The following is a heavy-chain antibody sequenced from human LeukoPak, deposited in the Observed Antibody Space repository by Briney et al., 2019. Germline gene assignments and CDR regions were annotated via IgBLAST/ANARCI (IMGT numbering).Heavy chain of an antibody. CDR2: ISDSGGST. CDR3: AKDLVVYSSGWYSD. V-gene: IGHV3-23*01. J-gene: IGHJ4*02. CDR1: GFTFSSYA. Sequence: GGSLRLSCAASGFTFSSYAMSWVRQAPGKGLEWVSAISDSGGSTYYADSVKGRFTISRDNSKNTLYLQMNSLRAEDRAVYYCAKDLVVYSSGWYSDWGQGTLVTVSS. D-gene: IGHD6-19*01.